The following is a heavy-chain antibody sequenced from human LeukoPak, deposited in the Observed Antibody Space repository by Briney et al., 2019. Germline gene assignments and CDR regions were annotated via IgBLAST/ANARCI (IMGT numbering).Heavy chain of an antibody. CDR1: GFPFSPNY. CDR2: INTGGSA. Sequence: GGSLRLSCAASGFPFSPNYMSWVRQAPGKGLEWVSVINTGGSAFYADSVKGRFTISRDNSNNTLYLQMNSLRAEDTAVYYCARVRRQVGSRWFDSWGQGILVTVSS. D-gene: IGHD1-26*01. J-gene: IGHJ5*01. V-gene: IGHV3-53*01. CDR3: ARVRRQVGSRWFDS.